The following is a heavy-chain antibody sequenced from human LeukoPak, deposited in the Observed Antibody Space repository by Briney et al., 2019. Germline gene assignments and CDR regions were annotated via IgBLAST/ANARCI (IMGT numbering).Heavy chain of an antibody. CDR3: ARLPYSWGLDS. Sequence: PGGSLRLSCAASGFTFSSYAMSWVRQAPGKGLEWVANIKQDGSESHYVDSVKGRFTISRDNAKNSLYLQMNSLRAEDTAVYYCARLPYSWGLDSWGQGARVTVSS. V-gene: IGHV3-7*01. CDR1: GFTFSSYA. J-gene: IGHJ4*02. CDR2: IKQDGSES. D-gene: IGHD1-26*01.